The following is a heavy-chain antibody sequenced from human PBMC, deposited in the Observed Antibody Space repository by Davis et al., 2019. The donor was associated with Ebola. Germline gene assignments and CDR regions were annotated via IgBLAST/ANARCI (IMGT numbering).Heavy chain of an antibody. J-gene: IGHJ5*02. CDR2: FYYSGST. CDR3: ARAVGATCWFDP. Sequence: GSLRLSRTVSGGPIRSYYCSWIPQPPGKGLGWIGYFYYSGSTNYNPSLKSRVTISVDTSKNQFSLKLRAVTAADTAVYYCARAVGATCWFDPWGQGTLVTVSS. D-gene: IGHD1-26*01. CDR1: GGPIRSYY. V-gene: IGHV4-59*12.